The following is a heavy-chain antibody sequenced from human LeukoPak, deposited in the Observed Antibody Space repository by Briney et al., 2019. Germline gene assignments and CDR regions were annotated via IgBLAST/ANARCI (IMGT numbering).Heavy chain of an antibody. V-gene: IGHV4-34*01. Sequence: PTDTPDLTCAVYGGSFSGYYWSWIRQPPGKGLEWIGEVNHSGSTTYTPYLKSRVTISVDTSKYQFSLKLSSVTAADTAVYYCARGTNSSSCWFDPWGQGTLLTDSP. J-gene: IGHJ5*02. CDR3: ARGTNSSSCWFDP. D-gene: IGHD6-13*01. CDR2: VNHSGST. CDR1: GGSFSGYY.